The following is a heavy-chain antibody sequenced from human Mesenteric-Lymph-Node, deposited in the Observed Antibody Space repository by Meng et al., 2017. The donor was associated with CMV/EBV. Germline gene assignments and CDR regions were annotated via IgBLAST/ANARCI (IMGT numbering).Heavy chain of an antibody. CDR1: GFTFSRYE. Sequence: GESLKISCVVSGFTFSRYEMNWVRQAPGKGLEWVANIKQDGSEKYYVDSVKGRFTISRDNSKNTLYLQMNSLRVGDTAVYYCAKGGFTYGYDYWGQGSLVTVSS. CDR2: IKQDGSEK. J-gene: IGHJ4*02. D-gene: IGHD5-18*01. CDR3: AKGGFTYGYDY. V-gene: IGHV3-7*03.